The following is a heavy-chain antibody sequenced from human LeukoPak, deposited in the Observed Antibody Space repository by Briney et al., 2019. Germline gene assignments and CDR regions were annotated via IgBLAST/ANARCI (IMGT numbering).Heavy chain of an antibody. D-gene: IGHD3-10*01. J-gene: IGHJ4*02. CDR2: ISAYNGNT. V-gene: IGHV1-18*01. Sequence: GASVTVSCKASGYTFTSYGISWVRQAPGQGLEWMGWISAYNGNTNYAQKLQGRVTMTTDTSTSTAYMELRSLRSDDTAVYYCARTVRSRFGELPSDYWGQGTLVTVSS. CDR1: GYTFTSYG. CDR3: ARTVRSRFGELPSDY.